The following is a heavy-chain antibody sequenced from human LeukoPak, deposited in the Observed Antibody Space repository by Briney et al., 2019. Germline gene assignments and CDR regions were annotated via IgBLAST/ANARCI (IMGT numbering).Heavy chain of an antibody. CDR3: ARQGYCSSTSCYRANWFDP. D-gene: IGHD2-2*02. Sequence: GASVKVSCKASGYTFTSYYMHWVRQAPGQGLEWMGGIIPIFGTANYAQKFQGRVTITADESTSTAYMELSSLRSEDTAVYYCARQGYCSSTSCYRANWFDPWGQGTLVTVSS. CDR1: GYTFTSYY. J-gene: IGHJ5*02. CDR2: IIPIFGTA. V-gene: IGHV1-69*13.